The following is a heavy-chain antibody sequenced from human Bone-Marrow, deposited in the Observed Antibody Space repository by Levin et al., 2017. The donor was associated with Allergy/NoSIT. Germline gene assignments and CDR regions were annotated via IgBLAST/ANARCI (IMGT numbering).Heavy chain of an antibody. D-gene: IGHD3-16*01. CDR1: GYDFRSYA. Sequence: PLASVKVSCKASGYDFRSYAINWVRQAPGQGFEWMGWINTNTGKPRYAQGFIGRFVFSLDASVSTAYLEINSLKAEDTAVYYCARVPSVMGEWFDPWGQGTLVSVSS. V-gene: IGHV7-4-1*02. J-gene: IGHJ5*02. CDR2: INTNTGKP. CDR3: ARVPSVMGEWFDP.